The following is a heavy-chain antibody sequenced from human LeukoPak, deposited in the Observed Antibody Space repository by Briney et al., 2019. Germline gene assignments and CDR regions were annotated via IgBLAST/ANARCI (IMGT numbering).Heavy chain of an antibody. CDR2: ISSTSYYI. V-gene: IGHV3-21*01. Sequence: GGSLRLSCAASGFTFSKYNMNWVRQAPGKGLEWVSSISSTSYYIYYADSVKGRFTISRDNAKNSLSLQMNSLRAEDTALYYCAAISGNYDYWGQGALVTVSS. CDR1: GFTFSKYN. J-gene: IGHJ4*02. D-gene: IGHD1-26*01. CDR3: AAISGNYDY.